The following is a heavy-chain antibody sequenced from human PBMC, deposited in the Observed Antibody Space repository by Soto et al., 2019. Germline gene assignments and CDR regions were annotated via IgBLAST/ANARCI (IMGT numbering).Heavy chain of an antibody. Sequence: SLRLSCAASGFTFGSYSMNWVRQAPGKGLEWVSYISSSSSTIYYADSVKGRFTISRDNAKNSLYLQMNSLRDEDTAVYYCASAPYYYDSSGYYDAFDIWGQGTMVTVSS. CDR2: ISSSSSTI. V-gene: IGHV3-48*02. D-gene: IGHD3-22*01. CDR3: ASAPYYYDSSGYYDAFDI. J-gene: IGHJ3*02. CDR1: GFTFGSYS.